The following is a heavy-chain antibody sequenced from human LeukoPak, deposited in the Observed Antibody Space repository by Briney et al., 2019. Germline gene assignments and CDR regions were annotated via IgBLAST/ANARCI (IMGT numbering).Heavy chain of an antibody. CDR1: GFTFSSYA. D-gene: IGHD3-10*01. V-gene: IGHV3-23*01. Sequence: GGSLRLSCAASGFTFSSYAMSWVRQAPGKGLEWVSAISGSGGSTYYAASVKGRFTISRDNSKNTLYLQMNSLSAEDTAVYYCAKDSARLARGEFDPWGQGTLVTVSS. CDR2: ISGSGGST. J-gene: IGHJ5*02. CDR3: AKDSARLARGEFDP.